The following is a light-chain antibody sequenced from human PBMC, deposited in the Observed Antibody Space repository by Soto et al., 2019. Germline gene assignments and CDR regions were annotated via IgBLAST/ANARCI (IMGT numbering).Light chain of an antibody. CDR1: SSDVGGYNY. V-gene: IGLV2-14*01. J-gene: IGLJ2*01. CDR3: SSYSSISTLA. CDR2: DVS. Sequence: QSVLTQPACVSGSPGQSITISCTGTSSDVGGYNYVSWYQQHPAKAPKLMIYDVSNRPSGVSNRFSGSKSGNTASLTISGLQTEDEADYYCSSYSSISTLAFGGGTQLTVL.